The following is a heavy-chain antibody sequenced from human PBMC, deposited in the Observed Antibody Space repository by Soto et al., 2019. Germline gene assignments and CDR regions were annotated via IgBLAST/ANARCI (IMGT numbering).Heavy chain of an antibody. D-gene: IGHD3-3*01. Sequence: QVQLVQSGAEVKKPGASVKVSCKASGYTFTSYDINWVRQATGQGLEWMGWMNPNSGNTGYAQKFQGRVTMNRNTSISTAYMELSSLRSEDTAVYYCARGVGYDFWSGYPPLRYWGQGTLVTVSS. V-gene: IGHV1-8*01. J-gene: IGHJ4*02. CDR3: ARGVGYDFWSGYPPLRY. CDR1: GYTFTSYD. CDR2: MNPNSGNT.